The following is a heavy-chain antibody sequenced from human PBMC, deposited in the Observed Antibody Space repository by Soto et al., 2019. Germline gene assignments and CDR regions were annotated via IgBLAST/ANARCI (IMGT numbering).Heavy chain of an antibody. CDR3: ARDWEYHYDSSGDTPCYYGMDV. Sequence: GASVKVSCKASGGTFSSYAISWVRQAPGQGLEWMGGIIPIFGTANYAQKFQGRVTITADESTSTAYMELSSLRSEDTAVYYCARDWEYHYDSSGDTPCYYGMDVWGQGTTVTVSS. D-gene: IGHD3-22*01. CDR1: GGTFSSYA. CDR2: IIPIFGTA. J-gene: IGHJ6*02. V-gene: IGHV1-69*13.